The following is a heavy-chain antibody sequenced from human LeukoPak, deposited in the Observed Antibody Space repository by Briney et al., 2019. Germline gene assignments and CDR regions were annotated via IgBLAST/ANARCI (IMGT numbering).Heavy chain of an antibody. CDR3: AKAIVVVAATEDFYYGMDV. J-gene: IGHJ6*02. V-gene: IGHV3-30*18. CDR2: ISYDGSNK. Sequence: GRSLRLSCAASGFTFSSYGMRWVRQAPGKGLGWVAVISYDGSNKYYADSVKGRFTISRDNSKNTLYLQMNSLRAEDTAVYYCAKAIVVVAATEDFYYGMDVWGQGTTVTVSS. D-gene: IGHD2-15*01. CDR1: GFTFSSYG.